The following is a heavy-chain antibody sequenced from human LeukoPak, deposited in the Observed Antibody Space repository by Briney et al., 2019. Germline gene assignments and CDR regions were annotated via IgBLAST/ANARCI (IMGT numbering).Heavy chain of an antibody. Sequence: GASVKVSCKASGYTFNGYHIHWVRQAPGQGLEWMGWINPNSGGTNYAQKFQGRVTMTRDTSISTAYMELSRLRSDDTAVFYCATSSGWKSNIDYWGQGTLVTVSS. V-gene: IGHV1-2*02. CDR1: GYTFNGYH. CDR3: ATSSGWKSNIDY. CDR2: INPNSGGT. D-gene: IGHD6-19*01. J-gene: IGHJ4*02.